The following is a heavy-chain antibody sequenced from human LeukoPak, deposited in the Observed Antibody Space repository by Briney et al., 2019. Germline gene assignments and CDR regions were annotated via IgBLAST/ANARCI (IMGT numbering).Heavy chain of an antibody. D-gene: IGHD1-26*01. J-gene: IGHJ4*02. CDR1: GFTFRSYD. V-gene: IGHV3-23*01. CDR2: ISGSGFNT. CDR3: AKSSNHYRPFDD. Sequence: GGSLRLSCAASGFTFRSYDMRGVRQAPGKGVEGVSGISGSGFNTYYADSVKGRFTICRDSSKNTVYGKMNSLTAEDTAVYYLAKSSNHYRPFDDWGQGTLVTVSS.